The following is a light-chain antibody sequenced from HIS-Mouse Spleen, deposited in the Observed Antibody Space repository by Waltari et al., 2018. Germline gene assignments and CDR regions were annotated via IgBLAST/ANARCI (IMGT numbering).Light chain of an antibody. CDR3: QQYGSSPLT. J-gene: IGKJ4*01. CDR2: GAS. CDR1: QGVRSSH. Sequence: EIVLTQSPGTLSLSPGERATLSCRASQGVRSSHLACYQQKPGQAPRLLIYGASSRSSGIQDRFSGSGSGTYFTLPISRLEPEDFAVYYCQQYGSSPLTFGGGTKVDIK. V-gene: IGKV3-20*01.